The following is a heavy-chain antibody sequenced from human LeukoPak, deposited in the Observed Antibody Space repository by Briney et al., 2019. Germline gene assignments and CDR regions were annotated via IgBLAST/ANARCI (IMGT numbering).Heavy chain of an antibody. J-gene: IGHJ4*02. D-gene: IGHD6-19*01. CDR2: IYYSGST. CDR3: ARVGSSGWSQKYYFDY. CDR1: GGSISSYY. V-gene: IGHV4-59*01. Sequence: KPLETLSLTCTVSGGSISSYYWSWIRQTPGKRLWWVGYIYYSGSTNYNPSLKSRVTISVDTSKNQFSLQLSSVTAADTAVYYCARVGSSGWSQKYYFDYWGQGTLVTVSS.